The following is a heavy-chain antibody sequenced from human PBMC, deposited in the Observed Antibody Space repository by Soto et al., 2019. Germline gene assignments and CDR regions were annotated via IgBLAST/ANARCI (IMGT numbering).Heavy chain of an antibody. CDR2: IYYSGST. V-gene: IGHV4-31*03. Sequence: SETLSLTCTVSGGSISSGGYYWSWILQHPGKGLEWIGYIYYSGSTYYNPSLKSRVTISVDTSKNQFSLKLSSVTAADTAVYYCARGSGSVLRFLEWLPFDPWGQGTLVTVSS. J-gene: IGHJ5*02. CDR1: GGSISSGGYY. CDR3: ARGSGSVLRFLEWLPFDP. D-gene: IGHD3-3*01.